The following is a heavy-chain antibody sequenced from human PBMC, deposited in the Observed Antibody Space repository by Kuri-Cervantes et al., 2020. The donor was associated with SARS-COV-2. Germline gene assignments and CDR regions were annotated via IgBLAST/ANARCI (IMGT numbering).Heavy chain of an antibody. Sequence: SVKVSCKASGGTFSSYAISWVRQAPGQRLEWMGGIIPIFGTANYAQKFQGRVTITADKSTSTAYMELSSLRSEDTAVYYCARLSGLSTVTTSRPYWGQGTLVTVSS. CDR2: IIPIFGTA. J-gene: IGHJ4*02. D-gene: IGHD4-17*01. CDR1: GGTFSSYA. V-gene: IGHV1-69*06. CDR3: ARLSGLSTVTTSRPY.